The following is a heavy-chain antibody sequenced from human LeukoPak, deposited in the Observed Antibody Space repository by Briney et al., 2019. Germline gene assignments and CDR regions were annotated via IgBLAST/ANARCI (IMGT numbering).Heavy chain of an antibody. Sequence: GGSLRLSCAASGFTVRSNYMSWVRQAPGKGLEWVSVIYSGGSTYYADSVKGRFTISRDNSKNTLYLQMNSLRAEDTAVYYCARGLPYYDILTGYPALDYWGQGTLVTVSS. V-gene: IGHV3-66*01. D-gene: IGHD3-9*01. J-gene: IGHJ4*02. CDR3: ARGLPYYDILTGYPALDY. CDR2: IYSGGST. CDR1: GFTVRSNY.